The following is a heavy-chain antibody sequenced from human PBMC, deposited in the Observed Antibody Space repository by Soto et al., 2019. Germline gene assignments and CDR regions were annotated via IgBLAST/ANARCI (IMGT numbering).Heavy chain of an antibody. Sequence: ALVKVSCKASGYTFTGYYMHWVRQAPGQGLEWMGWINPNSGGTNYAQKFQGRVTMTRDTSISTAYMELSRLRSDDTAVYYCARVARAMVKFDYWGQGTLVTVSS. D-gene: IGHD5-18*01. CDR2: INPNSGGT. V-gene: IGHV1-2*02. CDR1: GYTFTGYY. J-gene: IGHJ4*02. CDR3: ARVARAMVKFDY.